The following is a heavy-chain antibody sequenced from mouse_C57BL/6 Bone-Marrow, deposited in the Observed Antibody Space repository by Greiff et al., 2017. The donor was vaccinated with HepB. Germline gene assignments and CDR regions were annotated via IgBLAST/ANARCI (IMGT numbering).Heavy chain of an antibody. V-gene: IGHV1-55*01. CDR2: IYPGSGST. D-gene: IGHD2-3*01. CDR1: GYTFTSYW. CDR3: ARFGGYYDAWFAY. J-gene: IGHJ3*01. Sequence: VQLQQSGAELVKPGASVKMSCKASGYTFTSYWITWVKQRPGQGLEWIGDIYPGSGSTNYNEKFKSKATLTVDTSSSTAYMQLSSLTSEDSAVYYCARFGGYYDAWFAYWGQGTLVTVSA.